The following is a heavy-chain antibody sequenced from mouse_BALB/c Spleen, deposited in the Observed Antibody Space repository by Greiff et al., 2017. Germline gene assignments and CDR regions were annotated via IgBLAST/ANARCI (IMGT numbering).Heavy chain of an antibody. CDR2: INPSNGRT. CDR3: ARDYGYDYFDY. D-gene: IGHD2-2*01. Sequence: QVQLQQSGAELVKPGASVKLSCKASGYTFTSYWMHWVKQRPGQGLEWIGEINPSNGRTNYNEKFKSKATLTVDKSSSTAYMQLSSLTSEDSAVYYCARDYGYDYFDYWGEGTTLTVAS. V-gene: IGHV1S81*02. CDR1: GYTFTSYW. J-gene: IGHJ2*01.